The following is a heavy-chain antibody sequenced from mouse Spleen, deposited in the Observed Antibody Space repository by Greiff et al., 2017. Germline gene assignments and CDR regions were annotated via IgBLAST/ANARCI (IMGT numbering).Heavy chain of an antibody. V-gene: IGHV5-17*01. CDR3: ARGDRSGLGY. D-gene: IGHD3-2*02. CDR2: ISGGSYTI. J-gene: IGHJ3*01. CDR1: GFSFSDFG. Sequence: EVQLQESGGGLVKPGGSLKLSCAASGFSFSDFGMHWVRQAPEKGLEWVAYISGGSYTIYHADKVKGRFTISRDNAKNTLFLQMTSLRSDDTAMFYCARGDRSGLGYWGQGTLVTVSA.